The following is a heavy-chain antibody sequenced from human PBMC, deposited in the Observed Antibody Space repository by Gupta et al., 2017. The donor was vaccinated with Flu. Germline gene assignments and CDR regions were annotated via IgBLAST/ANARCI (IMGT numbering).Heavy chain of an antibody. Sequence: TYPYLNWVRQAPGHALEWIGWITIYNGNLRYAQKFRDRLTIIRDMSLSTVYIDLNELSSEDTAMYFCMRSSLSGSYSHFDSWVQGTQV. CDR2: ITIYNGNL. J-gene: IGHJ4*02. CDR3: MRSSLSGSYSHFDS. CDR1: TYPY. D-gene: IGHD1-26*01. V-gene: IGHV1-45*02.